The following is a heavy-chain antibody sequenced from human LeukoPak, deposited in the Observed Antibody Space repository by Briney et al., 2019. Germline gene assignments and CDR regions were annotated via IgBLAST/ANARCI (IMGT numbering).Heavy chain of an antibody. D-gene: IGHD2-2*01. CDR1: GFTVSSNY. Sequence: GGSLRLSCAASGFTVSSNYMSWVRQAPGKGLEWVSVIYSGGSTYYADSVKGRFTISRDNSKNTLYLQMNSLRAEDTAVYYCARGGDIVVVPAAMSLDYWGQGTLVTVSS. J-gene: IGHJ4*02. CDR2: IYSGGST. CDR3: ARGGDIVVVPAAMSLDY. V-gene: IGHV3-53*01.